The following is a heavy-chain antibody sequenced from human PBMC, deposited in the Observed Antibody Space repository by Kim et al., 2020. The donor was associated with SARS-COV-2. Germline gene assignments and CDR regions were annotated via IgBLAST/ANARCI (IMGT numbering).Heavy chain of an antibody. Sequence: ASVKVSCKASGYTFIHYGISWVRQAPGQGLEWMGWIGPYNGNTNFAQKLQGRVTMTTETSTSTAYMELRSLISDDTAVYYCVRDTGRYSNSSEYYYYGMDVWGQGPTVTVSS. CDR1: GYTFIHYG. V-gene: IGHV1-18*04. J-gene: IGHJ6*02. CDR2: IGPYNGNT. D-gene: IGHD6-6*01. CDR3: VRDTGRYSNSSEYYYYGMDV.